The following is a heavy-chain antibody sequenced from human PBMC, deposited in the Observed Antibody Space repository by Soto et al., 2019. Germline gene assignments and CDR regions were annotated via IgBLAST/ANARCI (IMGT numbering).Heavy chain of an antibody. Sequence: QVQLVESGGGVVQPGRSLRLSCAASGFTFSSYGMHWVRQAPGKGLEWVAVIWYDGSNKYYADSVKGRFTISRDNSKNTLDLQRNSLSAEDTAVYYCARELRGYSYFAYYGMDVWGQGTTVTVSS. CDR1: GFTFSSYG. CDR2: IWYDGSNK. CDR3: ARELRGYSYFAYYGMDV. J-gene: IGHJ6*02. D-gene: IGHD5-18*01. V-gene: IGHV3-33*01.